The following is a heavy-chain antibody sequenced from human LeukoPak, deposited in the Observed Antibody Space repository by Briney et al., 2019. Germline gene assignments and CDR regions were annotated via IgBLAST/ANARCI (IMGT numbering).Heavy chain of an antibody. D-gene: IGHD6-6*01. CDR1: EFTFTSYE. CDR2: ISSSGDTI. J-gene: IGHJ3*02. CDR3: ARGPSVAARYDAFDI. Sequence: PGGSLRLSCAASEFTFTSYELNWVRQALEKGLEWVSYISSSGDTISYADSVKGRFTISRDNAKNSLYLQVISLRAEDTAVYYCARGPSVAARYDAFDIWGQGTMVTVSS. V-gene: IGHV3-48*03.